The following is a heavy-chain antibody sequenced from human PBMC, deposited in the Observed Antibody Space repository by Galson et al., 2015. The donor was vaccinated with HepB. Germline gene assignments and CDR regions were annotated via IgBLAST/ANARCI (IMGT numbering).Heavy chain of an antibody. D-gene: IGHD1-20*01. Sequence: SLRLSCAASGFTFSSYWMHWVRQAPGKGLVWVSRINSDGSSTSYADSVKGRFTISRDNAKNTLYLQMNSLRAEDTAVYYCARVLLTGTKFFYWYFDLWGRGTLVTVSS. CDR1: GFTFSSYW. V-gene: IGHV3-74*01. CDR2: INSDGSST. J-gene: IGHJ2*01. CDR3: ARVLLTGTKFFYWYFDL.